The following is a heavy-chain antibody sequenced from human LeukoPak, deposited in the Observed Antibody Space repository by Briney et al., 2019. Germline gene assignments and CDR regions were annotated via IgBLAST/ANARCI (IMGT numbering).Heavy chain of an antibody. D-gene: IGHD5-18*01. J-gene: IGHJ4*02. CDR1: GFTFSSYW. CDR3: AARTRGYSYGPIDY. CDR2: IKQDGSEK. V-gene: IGHV3-7*01. Sequence: GGFLRLSCAASGFTFSSYWMSWVRQAPGKGLEWVANIKQDGSEKYYVDSVKGRFTISRDNAKNSLYLQMNSLRAEDTAVYYCAARTRGYSYGPIDYWGQGTLVTVSS.